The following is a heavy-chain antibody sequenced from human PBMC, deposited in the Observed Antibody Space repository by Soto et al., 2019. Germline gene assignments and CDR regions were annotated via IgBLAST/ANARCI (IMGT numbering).Heavy chain of an antibody. CDR3: ARARGHCSSTSCRTYYYFYYGMDV. CDR1: GGSLSNYY. V-gene: IGHV4-34*01. J-gene: IGHJ6*02. Sequence: SETLSLTCAVSGGSLSNYYWSWIRQPPGKGLEWVGEIHHTGRTNYNPSLESRVTMSLDTSNTSKYQLSLRLTSVTAADTAVYYCARARGHCSSTSCRTYYYFYYGMDVWGQGTTVTVSS. CDR2: IHHTGRT. D-gene: IGHD2-2*01.